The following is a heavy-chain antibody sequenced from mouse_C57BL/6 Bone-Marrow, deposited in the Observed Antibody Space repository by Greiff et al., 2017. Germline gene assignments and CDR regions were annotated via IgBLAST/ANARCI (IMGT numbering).Heavy chain of an antibody. CDR1: GYTFTSYG. CDR3: ARGEYGSSYPFAY. CDR2: IYPRSGNT. V-gene: IGHV1-81*01. D-gene: IGHD1-1*01. J-gene: IGHJ3*01. Sequence: QVQLQQSGAELARPGASVKLSCKASGYTFTSYGLSWVKQRTGQGLEWIGEIYPRSGNTYYNEKFKGKATLTADKSSSTAYMELRSLTSEDSAVYFGARGEYGSSYPFAYWGQGTLVTVSA.